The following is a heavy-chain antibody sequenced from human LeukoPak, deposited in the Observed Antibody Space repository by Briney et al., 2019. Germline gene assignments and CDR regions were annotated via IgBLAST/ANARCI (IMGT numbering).Heavy chain of an antibody. CDR3: AKGYFGSGSYYNPYFDY. V-gene: IGHV3-23*01. D-gene: IGHD3-10*01. CDR1: GFTFKSYA. J-gene: IGHJ4*02. Sequence: GGSLRCSCVASGFTFKSYAMNWVRQAPGKGLEWVSGITNGGTAHYGDSVKGRFTISRDNSKSSLYLQMNTLSAEDTAVYYCAKGYFGSGSYYNPYFDYWGQGTLVTVSS. CDR2: ITNGGTA.